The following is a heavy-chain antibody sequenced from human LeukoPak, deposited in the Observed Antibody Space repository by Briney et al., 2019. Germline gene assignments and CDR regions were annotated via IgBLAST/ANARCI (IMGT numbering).Heavy chain of an antibody. J-gene: IGHJ4*02. V-gene: IGHV3-7*01. CDR2: IKQDGSEK. Sequence: GGSLGLSCAASGFTFSSYGMSWVRQAPGKGLEWVANIKQDGSEKYYVDSVKGRFTISRDNAKNSLYLQMNSLRAEDTAVYYCARRRCSGGSCYSYYFDYWGQGTLVTVSS. CDR3: ARRRCSGGSCYSYYFDY. D-gene: IGHD2-15*01. CDR1: GFTFSSYG.